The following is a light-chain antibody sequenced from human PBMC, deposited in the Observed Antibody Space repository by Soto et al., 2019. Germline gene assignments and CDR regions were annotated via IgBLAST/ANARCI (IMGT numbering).Light chain of an antibody. CDR1: QSISSSS. V-gene: IGKV3-20*01. CDR3: QQYDSSPRT. CDR2: HTS. Sequence: ENVLTQSPGTLSLSPGERATLSCRASQSISSSSLAWYQQEPGRAPRLLIYHTSRRATGIPDRFSGSGSGTDFALTISRLEPEDFAVYYCQQYDSSPRTFGQGTKVDIK. J-gene: IGKJ1*01.